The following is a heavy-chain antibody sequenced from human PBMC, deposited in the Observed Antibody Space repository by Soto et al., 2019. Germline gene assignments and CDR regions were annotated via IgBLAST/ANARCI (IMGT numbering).Heavy chain of an antibody. V-gene: IGHV3-23*01. D-gene: IGHD2-15*01. CDR1: GFTFSSYA. CDR2: ISGSGGST. Sequence: EVQLLESGGGLVQPGGSLRLSCAASGFTFSSYAMSWVRQAPGKGLEWVSAISGSGGSTYYADSVKGRFTISRDNSKNTLYLQMNSLRAEDTAVYYCAKDVPSGYCSGGSCYPHYFDYWGQGTLVTVSS. CDR3: AKDVPSGYCSGGSCYPHYFDY. J-gene: IGHJ4*02.